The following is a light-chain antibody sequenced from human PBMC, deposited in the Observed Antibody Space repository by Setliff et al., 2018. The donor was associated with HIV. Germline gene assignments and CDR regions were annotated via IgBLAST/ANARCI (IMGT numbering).Light chain of an antibody. CDR1: SSDVGDTEY. Sequence: SVLTQPASVSGSPGQSITISCTGSSSDVGDTEYVSWYHQHPGELPKLILYNVNQRPSGTSSRFSGSKSGSTASLTVSGLQTADEGTYYCCSYAIGDSWMFGGGTKVTVL. CDR2: NVN. V-gene: IGLV2-14*03. CDR3: CSYAIGDSWM. J-gene: IGLJ3*02.